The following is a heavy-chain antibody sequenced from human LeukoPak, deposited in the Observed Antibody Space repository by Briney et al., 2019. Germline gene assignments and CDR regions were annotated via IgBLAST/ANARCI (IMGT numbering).Heavy chain of an antibody. J-gene: IGHJ4*02. Sequence: EASLKLSCAASGYTFTSYGISWVRQAPGQGLEWMGWISAYSGNTYYAQKLQGRVTMTTDTSKRTASLEVRSLRSDDTAVYYCGRYREMATRYWGEGTLVTVSS. D-gene: IGHD5-24*01. V-gene: IGHV1-18*01. CDR2: ISAYSGNT. CDR1: GYTFTSYG. CDR3: GRYREMATRY.